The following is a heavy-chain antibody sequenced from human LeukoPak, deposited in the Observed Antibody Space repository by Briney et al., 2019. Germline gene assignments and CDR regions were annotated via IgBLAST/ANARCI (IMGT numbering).Heavy chain of an antibody. CDR1: GESISIDNYY. Sequence: PSETLSLTCSVSGESISIDNYYWGWIRQPPGKGLEWIGSIHYSGRIHYKASLKSRVTISMDTSKNQFSLRLTSVTAADTAVYYCATSPESDYYHYYMDVWGKGTTVTVSS. CDR2: IHYSGRI. J-gene: IGHJ6*03. CDR3: ATSPESDYYHYYMDV. V-gene: IGHV4-39*07.